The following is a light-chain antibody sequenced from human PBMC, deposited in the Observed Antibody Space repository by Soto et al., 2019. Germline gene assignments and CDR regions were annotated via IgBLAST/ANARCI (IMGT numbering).Light chain of an antibody. V-gene: IGKV3-20*01. CDR1: QSVSTNY. J-gene: IGKJ4*01. CDR2: GAS. CDR3: QHYDNSPLA. Sequence: EIVLTQSPGTLSLSPGERATLSCRASQSVSTNYLAWYQQKPGQAPRLLIYGASSRATGIPDRFSGSGSGTDFTLTINRLEPEDFAVYYCQHYDNSPLAFGGGTKLEIK.